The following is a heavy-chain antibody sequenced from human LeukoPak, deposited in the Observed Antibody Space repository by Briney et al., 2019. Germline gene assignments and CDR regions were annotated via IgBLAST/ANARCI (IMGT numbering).Heavy chain of an antibody. D-gene: IGHD5-24*01. J-gene: IGHJ4*02. V-gene: IGHV3-30*02. CDR1: GFTFSSYG. Sequence: PGGSLRLSCAASGFTFSSYGMHWVRQAPGRGLEWVAFIRYDGSNKYYADSVKGRFTISRDNSKNTLYLQMNSLRAEDTAVYYCAKDGEMATIPWPAGNFDYWGQGTLVTVSS. CDR3: AKDGEMATIPWPAGNFDY. CDR2: IRYDGSNK.